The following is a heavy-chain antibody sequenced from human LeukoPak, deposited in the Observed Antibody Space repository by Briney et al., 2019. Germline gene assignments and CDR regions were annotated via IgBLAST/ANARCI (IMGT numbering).Heavy chain of an antibody. D-gene: IGHD5-12*01. CDR3: ARVVYSGYDFRGAMDV. CDR1: GGSISSYY. CDR2: IYYTGST. V-gene: IGHV4-59*01. Sequence: SETLSLTCTITGGSISSYYWSWIRQPPGKGLEWIGYIYYTGSTNHNPSLKSRVTISVDTSKNQFSLKLSSVTAADTAVYYCARVVYSGYDFRGAMDVWGKGTTVTVSS. J-gene: IGHJ6*03.